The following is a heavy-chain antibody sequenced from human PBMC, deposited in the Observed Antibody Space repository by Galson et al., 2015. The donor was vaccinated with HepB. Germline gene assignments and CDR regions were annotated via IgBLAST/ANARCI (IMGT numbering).Heavy chain of an antibody. D-gene: IGHD3-10*01. J-gene: IGHJ2*01. V-gene: IGHV4-59*08. CDR2: VYYSGNT. CDR1: GGSISSDY. CDR3: ARQTTLWFGELSVPAYFDL. Sequence: ETLSLTCSVSGGSISSDYWSWVQQPPGKGLEWIGSVYYSGNTNYNPSLKSRVTISVDTSKKQFSLRLTSLTAADTAVYYCARQTTLWFGELSVPAYFDLWGRGTLVTVSA.